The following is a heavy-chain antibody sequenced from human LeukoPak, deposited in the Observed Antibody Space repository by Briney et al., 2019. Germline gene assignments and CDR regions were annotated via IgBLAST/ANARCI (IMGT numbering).Heavy chain of an antibody. Sequence: PGGSLRLSCTGSGYNFGDNAMSWVRQAPGKGLEWVAFIRSKAYGGTTEYAASVKGRFTISRDDSENIAYLQMDSLKTEDTAMYYCTRGGFGVDVWGQGTTVTVSS. CDR2: IRSKAYGGTT. V-gene: IGHV3-49*04. CDR1: GYNFGDNA. CDR3: TRGGFGVDV. J-gene: IGHJ6*02.